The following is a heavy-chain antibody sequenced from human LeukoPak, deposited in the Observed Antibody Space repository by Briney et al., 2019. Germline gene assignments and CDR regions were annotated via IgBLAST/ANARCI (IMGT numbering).Heavy chain of an antibody. CDR1: GFTFSHYT. D-gene: IGHD5-12*01. V-gene: IGHV3-21*01. Sequence: GGSLRLSCAASGFTFSHYTVNWVRQAPGKGLEWVSSITSSRSYIYYADSVKGRFTISRDNAKNSLYLQMNSLRAEDTAIYYCARDLRPFSGYDNLAFDIWGQGTVVTVSS. CDR3: ARDLRPFSGYDNLAFDI. CDR2: ITSSRSYI. J-gene: IGHJ3*02.